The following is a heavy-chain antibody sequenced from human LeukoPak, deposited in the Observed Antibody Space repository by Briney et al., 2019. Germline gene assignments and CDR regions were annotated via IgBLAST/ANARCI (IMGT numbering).Heavy chain of an antibody. J-gene: IGHJ4*02. CDR2: IYYSGST. Sequence: PSETLSLTCTVSGGSINSSYWSWIRQPPGKGLEWVGHIYYSGSTNYNPSLKGRVTMSVDTSKNQFSLKLTSVTAADTAVYYCARVKSDWGLGSGWYPKEVDSWGQGTLVTVSS. CDR1: GGSINSSY. CDR3: ARVKSDWGLGSGWYPKEVDS. D-gene: IGHD6-19*01. V-gene: IGHV4-59*01.